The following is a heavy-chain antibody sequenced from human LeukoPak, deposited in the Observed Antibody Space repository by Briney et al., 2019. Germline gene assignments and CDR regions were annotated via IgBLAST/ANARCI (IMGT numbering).Heavy chain of an antibody. CDR2: INSDGGRT. Sequence: GGSLRLSCAASGFTLSSYEMHWARQAPGKGLVWVSRINSDGGRTGYADSVKGRFTISRDNAKNTLYLQMNSLRAEDTAIYYCARELPREVTLDYWGQGTLVTVSS. CDR3: ARELPREVTLDY. J-gene: IGHJ4*02. CDR1: GFTLSSYE. D-gene: IGHD2-21*02. V-gene: IGHV3-74*01.